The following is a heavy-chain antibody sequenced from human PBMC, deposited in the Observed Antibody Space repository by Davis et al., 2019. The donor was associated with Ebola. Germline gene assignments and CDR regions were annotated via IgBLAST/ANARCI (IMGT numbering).Heavy chain of an antibody. D-gene: IGHD6-6*01. V-gene: IGHV3-7*03. CDR1: GFTFSSYW. J-gene: IGHJ4*02. CDR2: IKQDGSEK. CDR3: ARGSALAARAFDY. Sequence: GGSLRLSCAASGFTFSSYWMSWVRQAPGKGLEWVANIKQDGSEKYYVDSVKGRFTISRDSAKNSLYLQMNSLRSEDTAVYYCARGSALAARAFDYWGQGTLVTVSS.